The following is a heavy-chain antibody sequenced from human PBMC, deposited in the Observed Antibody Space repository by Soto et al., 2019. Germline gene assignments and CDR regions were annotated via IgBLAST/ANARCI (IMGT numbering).Heavy chain of an antibody. D-gene: IGHD3-22*01. CDR2: IIPIFGTA. CDR1: GGTFSSYA. Sequence: ASVKVSCKASGGTFSSYAISWVRQAPGQGLEWMGGIIPIFGTANYAQKFQGRVTITADESTSTAYMELSSLRSEDTAVYYCARISGYYDSSGYYNPSGYGMTSGAKGPRSPSP. CDR3: ARISGYYDSSGYYNPSGYGMTS. V-gene: IGHV1-69*13. J-gene: IGHJ6*02.